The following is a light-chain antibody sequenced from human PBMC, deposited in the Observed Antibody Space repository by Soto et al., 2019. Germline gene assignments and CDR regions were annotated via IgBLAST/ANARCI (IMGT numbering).Light chain of an antibody. Sequence: AIQMTQSPSSLSAFVGDRVTITCRASQGIRNDLGWYQQKPGKAPKLLICAASNLQSGVPSRFSGSGSGTDFTLTISSLQSEDSATYYCLQDYNFPHTFGQGTKLEI. CDR3: LQDYNFPHT. V-gene: IGKV1-6*01. J-gene: IGKJ2*01. CDR2: AAS. CDR1: QGIRND.